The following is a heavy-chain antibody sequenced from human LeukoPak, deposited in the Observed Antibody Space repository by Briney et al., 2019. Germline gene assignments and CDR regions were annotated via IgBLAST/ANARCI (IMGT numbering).Heavy chain of an antibody. CDR3: ARDPLESAYYHYYYYGMDV. CDR2: IWYDGSNK. CDR1: GFKFSSYG. D-gene: IGHD3-22*01. J-gene: IGHJ6*02. V-gene: IGHV3-33*01. Sequence: GGSLRLSCAASGFKFSSYGMHWVRQAPGKGLEWVAIIWYDGSNKYYADSVKGRFIISRDNSKTTLYLQMNSLRAEDTAVYYCARDPLESAYYHYYYYGMDVWGQGTTVTVSS.